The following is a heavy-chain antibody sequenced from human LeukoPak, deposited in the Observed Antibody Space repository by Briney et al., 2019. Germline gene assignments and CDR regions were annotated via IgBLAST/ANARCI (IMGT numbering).Heavy chain of an antibody. J-gene: IGHJ4*02. V-gene: IGHV3-21*01. CDR2: ISSSSYI. CDR3: ASGMVGATTSGFDY. CDR1: GFTFSSYS. Sequence: GGSLRLSCAASGFTFSSYSMNWVRQAPGKGLEWVSSISSSSYIYYADSVKGRFTISRDNAKNSLYLQMNSLRAEDTAVYYCASGMVGATTSGFDYWGQGTLVTVSS. D-gene: IGHD1-26*01.